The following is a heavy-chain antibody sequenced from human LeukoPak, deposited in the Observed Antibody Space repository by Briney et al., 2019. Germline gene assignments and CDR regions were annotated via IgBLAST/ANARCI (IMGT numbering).Heavy chain of an antibody. D-gene: IGHD4-23*01. V-gene: IGHV4-39*02. CDR3: ARDRDGGDFDY. CDR2: MFYSGST. J-gene: IGHJ4*02. Sequence: SETLSLTCTVSGDSISSSYYYWGWIRQPPGRGLEWIGSMFYSGSTYYNPSLKSRVTISVDTSKNQFSLKLSSVTAADTAVYYCARDRDGGDFDYWGQGTLVTVSS. CDR1: GDSISSSYYY.